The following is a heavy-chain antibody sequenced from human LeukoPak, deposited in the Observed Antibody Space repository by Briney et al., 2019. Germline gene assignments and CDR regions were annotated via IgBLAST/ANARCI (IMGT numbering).Heavy chain of an antibody. D-gene: IGHD5-24*01. CDR1: GFTFSSYD. Sequence: GGSLRLSCAASGFTFSSYDLSGVRQAPGKGLECVSAIRRGVGSTYYADSVKGRFTISRDNSKNTLYLQMNSLRAEDTAVYYCAPKVEGYFDYWGQGTLVTVSS. V-gene: IGHV3-23*01. CDR3: APKVEGYFDY. J-gene: IGHJ4*02. CDR2: IRRGVGST.